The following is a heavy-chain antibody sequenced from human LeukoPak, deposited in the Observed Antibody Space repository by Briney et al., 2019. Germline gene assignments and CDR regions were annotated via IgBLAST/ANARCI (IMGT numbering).Heavy chain of an antibody. CDR3: ARSELLWFGGVNSGFDY. D-gene: IGHD3-10*01. Sequence: SETLSLTCTVSGASISSYYWSWIRQPPGKGLEWIGYMYYRGNTNYNPSLKSRVTISVDTSKNQFSLKLSSVTAADTAVYYCARSELLWFGGVNSGFDYWGQGTLVTVSS. CDR1: GASISSYY. V-gene: IGHV4-59*01. CDR2: MYYRGNT. J-gene: IGHJ4*02.